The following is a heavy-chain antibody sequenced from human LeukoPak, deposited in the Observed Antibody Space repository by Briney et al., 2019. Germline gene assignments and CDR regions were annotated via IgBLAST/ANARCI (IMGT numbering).Heavy chain of an antibody. Sequence: SETLSLTCTVSGGSISSYYWSWIRQPPGKGLEWIGYIYYSGSTNYNPSLKSRVTISVDTSKNQFSLKLSSVTAADTAVYYCARLFAGLDFWSGYYRYYFDYWGQGTLVTVSS. D-gene: IGHD3-3*01. CDR3: ARLFAGLDFWSGYYRYYFDY. CDR1: GGSISSYY. J-gene: IGHJ4*02. CDR2: IYYSGST. V-gene: IGHV4-59*08.